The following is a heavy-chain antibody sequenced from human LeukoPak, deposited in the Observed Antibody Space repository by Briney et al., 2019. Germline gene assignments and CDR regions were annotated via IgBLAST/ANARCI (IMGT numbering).Heavy chain of an antibody. V-gene: IGHV3-21*01. CDR1: GFSFRSYS. J-gene: IGHJ4*02. D-gene: IGHD1-1*01. Sequence: GGSLRLSCAASGFSFRSYSMDWVRQAPGKGLEWVSSITGSSSYISYADSVKGRFTISRDNAENSLFLQMNSLRPEDTAVYFCARGRLEGGETFDSWGQGTLVTVSS. CDR3: ARGRLEGGETFDS. CDR2: ITGSSSYI.